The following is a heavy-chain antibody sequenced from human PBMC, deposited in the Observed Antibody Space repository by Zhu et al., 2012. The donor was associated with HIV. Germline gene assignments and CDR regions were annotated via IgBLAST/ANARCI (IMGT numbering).Heavy chain of an antibody. J-gene: IGHJ5*02. Sequence: QVQLQESGPGLVKPSQTLSLTCTVSGGSISSGDYYWSWIRQPPGRGLEWVGYIYYSGSTYYNPSLKSRVTISVDTSKNQFSLKLSSVTAADTAVYYCAREGIYDSSGFWFDPWGQGTLVTVSS. CDR1: GGSISSGDYY. CDR3: AREGIYDSSGFWFDP. CDR2: IYYSGST. V-gene: IGHV4-30-4*08. D-gene: IGHD3-22*01.